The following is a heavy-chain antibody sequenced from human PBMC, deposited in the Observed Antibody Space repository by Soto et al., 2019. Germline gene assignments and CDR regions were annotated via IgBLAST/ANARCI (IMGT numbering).Heavy chain of an antibody. D-gene: IGHD5-18*01. CDR2: IVVGSGNT. V-gene: IGHV1-58*01. J-gene: IGHJ4*02. CDR3: AADKGDSYGYGNY. Sequence: APVKVSCKASGFTFSNSAVQWVRQARGQRLEWIGWIVVGSGNTNYAQKFQERVTITRDMSTTTAYMELSSLRSEDTAVYYCAADKGDSYGYGNYWGQGTLVTVSS. CDR1: GFTFSNSA.